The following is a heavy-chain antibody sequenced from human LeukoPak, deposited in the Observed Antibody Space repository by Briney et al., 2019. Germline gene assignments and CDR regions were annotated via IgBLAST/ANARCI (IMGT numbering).Heavy chain of an antibody. V-gene: IGHV3-30*02. J-gene: IGHJ6*03. CDR1: GFSFSSYG. Sequence: GGSLRLSCAASGFSFSSYGMHWVRQAPGKGLEWVAFIRYDGSHKYYADSVKGRFTISRDNSKNTLYLQMNSLRAEDTAVYYCAKGSGYEHNYYYYYMDVWGKGTTVTISS. CDR3: AKGSGYEHNYYYYYMDV. D-gene: IGHD5-12*01. CDR2: IRYDGSHK.